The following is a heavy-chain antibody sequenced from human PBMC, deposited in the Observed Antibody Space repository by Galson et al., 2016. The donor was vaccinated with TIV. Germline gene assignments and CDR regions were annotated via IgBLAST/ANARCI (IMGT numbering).Heavy chain of an antibody. Sequence: SVKVSCKASGYMFTGYHLHWVRQAPGQGPEWMGRINPNSGDTDFAQKFQGRVTMTRDTSTSTAYIELRRLTFADTAVYLCARGADGFRYWGQGTLVTVSS. CDR1: GYMFTGYH. CDR2: INPNSGDT. J-gene: IGHJ4*02. CDR3: ARGADGFRY. D-gene: IGHD5-24*01. V-gene: IGHV1-2*06.